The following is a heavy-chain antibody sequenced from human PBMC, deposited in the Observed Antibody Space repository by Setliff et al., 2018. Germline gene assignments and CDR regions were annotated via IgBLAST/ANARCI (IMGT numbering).Heavy chain of an antibody. Sequence: SETLSLTCAVSGGSISSSNWWSWVRQPPGKGLEWIGEIYHSGSTYYNPSLKSRVTISVDTSKNQFSLNLSSVTAADTAVYYCARLGGSSTSGGFYYFYYYMDVWGKGTTVTAP. J-gene: IGHJ6*03. CDR3: ARLGGSSTSGGFYYFYYYMDV. CDR1: GGSISSSNW. CDR2: IYHSGST. D-gene: IGHD2-2*01. V-gene: IGHV4-4*02.